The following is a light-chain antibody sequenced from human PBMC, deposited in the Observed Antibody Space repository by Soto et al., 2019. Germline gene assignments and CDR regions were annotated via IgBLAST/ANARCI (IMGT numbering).Light chain of an antibody. J-gene: IGLJ2*01. CDR2: EVS. Sequence: QSALTQPPSASGSPGQSVTISCTGSSSDVGGYNYVSWYQQHPGKAPKLMIYEVSKRPSGVPDRLSGSKSGNTASLTVSGLQAEDVADYDCSSYGGSTTVVFAGGTPLAVL. CDR1: SSDVGGYNY. CDR3: SSYGGSTTVV. V-gene: IGLV2-8*01.